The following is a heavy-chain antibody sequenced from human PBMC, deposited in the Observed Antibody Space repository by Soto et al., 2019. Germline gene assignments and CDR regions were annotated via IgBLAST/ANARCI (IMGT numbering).Heavy chain of an antibody. CDR1: GGSISSSNW. J-gene: IGHJ6*02. CDR3: ARDPAGPPGRESITIFEKAKYGMDV. Sequence: QVQLQESGPGLVKPSGTLSLTCAVSGGSISSSNWWSWVRQPPGKGLEWIGEIYHSGSTNYNPSRKSRVTISVDKSKNQFSLKLSSVTAADTAVYYCARDPAGPPGRESITIFEKAKYGMDVWGQGTTVTVSS. V-gene: IGHV4-4*02. D-gene: IGHD3-3*01. CDR2: IYHSGST.